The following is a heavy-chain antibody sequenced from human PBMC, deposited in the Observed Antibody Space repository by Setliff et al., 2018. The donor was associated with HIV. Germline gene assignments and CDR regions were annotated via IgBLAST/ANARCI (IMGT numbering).Heavy chain of an antibody. J-gene: IGHJ4*02. V-gene: IGHV1-69*02. Sequence: SVKVSCKASEDTFNSYTIHWVRQTPGQGLEWMGRTIPVLSMSNFALKFQGRGSIFTDKSTSTAYLGLNGLTSEDTAIYYCATSFGSGVAPFDNWGQGTLVTV. CDR1: EDTFNSYT. CDR3: ATSFGSGVAPFDN. D-gene: IGHD3-10*01. CDR2: TIPVLSMS.